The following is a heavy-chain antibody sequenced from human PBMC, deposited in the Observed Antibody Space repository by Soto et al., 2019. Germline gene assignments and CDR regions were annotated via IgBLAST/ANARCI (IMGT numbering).Heavy chain of an antibody. Sequence: QVQLVESGGGVVQPGRSLRLSCAGSGLTFSSYGMHWVRQAPGKGLEWVAVISNDGSDKYYADSVKGRFTISRDNSNNALYLQMDRLSAMDTAVYYCVKGVVVGTTYFQNWGEGTLVTVSS. J-gene: IGHJ1*01. D-gene: IGHD2-15*01. CDR3: VKGVVVGTTYFQN. CDR2: ISNDGSDK. V-gene: IGHV3-30*18. CDR1: GLTFSSYG.